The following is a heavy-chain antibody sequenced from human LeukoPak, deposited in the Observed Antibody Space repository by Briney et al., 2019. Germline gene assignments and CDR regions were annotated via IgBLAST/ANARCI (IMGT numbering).Heavy chain of an antibody. V-gene: IGHV4-28*05. CDR1: GYSISSSNW. CDR2: IYYSGSI. J-gene: IGHJ4*02. D-gene: IGHD6-13*01. CDR3: ARGGPSSRYFDL. Sequence: PSETLSLTCAVSGYSISSSNWWGWIRQPPGKGLEWIGYIYYSGSIYYNPSLKSRVTISIDTSKNQFSLKLTSVTAADTAVYYCARGGPSSRYFDLWGQGTLVTVSS.